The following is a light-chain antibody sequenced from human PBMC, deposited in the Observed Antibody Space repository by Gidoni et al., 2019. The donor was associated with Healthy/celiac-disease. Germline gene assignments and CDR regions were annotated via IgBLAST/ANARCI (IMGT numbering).Light chain of an antibody. CDR2: DAS. V-gene: IGKV3-11*01. CDR3: QQRSNWPPT. CDR1: QSVSSY. Sequence: EIVLTQSPATLSLSPGESATLSCRASQSVSSYLAWYQQKPGQAPRLLIYDASNRAPGIPARFSGSGSGTDFTLTISSLEPEDFAVYYCQQRSNWPPTFGQGTKVEIK. J-gene: IGKJ1*01.